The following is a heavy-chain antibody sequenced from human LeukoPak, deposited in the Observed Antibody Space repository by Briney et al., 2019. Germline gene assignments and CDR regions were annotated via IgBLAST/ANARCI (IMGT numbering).Heavy chain of an antibody. J-gene: IGHJ6*02. CDR1: GYTFTSYG. CDR2: IGAYNGNT. Sequence: GASVKVSCRASGYTFTSYGISWVRQAPGQGLEWMGWIGAYNGNTNYAQKLQGRVTMTTDTSTSTAYMELRSLRSDDTAVYYCARDRKQWLGYYYYGMDVWGQGTTVTVSS. V-gene: IGHV1-18*01. D-gene: IGHD6-19*01. CDR3: ARDRKQWLGYYYYGMDV.